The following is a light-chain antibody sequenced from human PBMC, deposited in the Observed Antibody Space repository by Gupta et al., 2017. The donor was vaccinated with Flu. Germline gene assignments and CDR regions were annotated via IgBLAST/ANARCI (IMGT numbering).Light chain of an antibody. J-gene: IGKJ1*01. Sequence: PSTLSASVGDRVTITCRASQIINNWLAWYQQKPGKAPKVLIFETFNLEDGVPSRFSGSGSGTEFTLTNSSLQSDDFATYYCQQEDRYPRTFGQGTKVEMK. V-gene: IGKV1-5*01. CDR3: QQEDRYPRT. CDR2: ETF. CDR1: QIINNW.